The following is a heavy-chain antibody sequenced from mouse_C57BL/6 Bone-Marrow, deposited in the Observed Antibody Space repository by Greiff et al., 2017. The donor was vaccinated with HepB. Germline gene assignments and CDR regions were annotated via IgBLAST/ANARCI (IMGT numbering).Heavy chain of an antibody. CDR3: ARNGDYDEAGAWFAY. V-gene: IGHV2-9-1*01. Sequence: VQVVESGPGLVAPSQSLSITCTVSGFSLTSYAISWVRQPPGKGLEWLGVIWTGGGTNYNSALKSRLSISKDNSKSQVFLKMNSLQTDDTARYYCARNGDYDEAGAWFAYWGQGTLVTVSA. D-gene: IGHD2-4*01. CDR2: IWTGGGT. CDR1: GFSLTSYA. J-gene: IGHJ3*01.